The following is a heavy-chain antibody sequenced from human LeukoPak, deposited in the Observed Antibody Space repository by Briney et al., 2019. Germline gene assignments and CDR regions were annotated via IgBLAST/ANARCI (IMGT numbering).Heavy chain of an antibody. V-gene: IGHV4-4*07. CDR2: VYSSGAT. J-gene: IGHJ4*01. CDR1: DASVTTYS. Sequence: SETLSLTCTVSDASVTTYSWSWLRQPAGKGLEWIGRVYSSGATKYNPSLKSRVTISADTSKSQFSLKLPSVTAADTAVYYCARDHYGSGSYKAYFDYWGHGIQVTVSS. D-gene: IGHD3-10*01. CDR3: ARDHYGSGSYKAYFDY.